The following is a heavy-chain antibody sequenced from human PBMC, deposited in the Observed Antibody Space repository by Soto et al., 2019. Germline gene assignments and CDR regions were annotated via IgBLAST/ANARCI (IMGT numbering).Heavy chain of an antibody. CDR3: ARQVRSDGAGDS. V-gene: IGHV5-51*01. J-gene: IGHJ4*02. Sequence: GESLKISCKASGYNFPNYWIDWVRRMPGQGLEWMGIIYPRDSETRFSPSIQGQVTISADKSTNTAYLQWSSLRASDTAMYYCARQVRSDGAGDSWGQGTLVTVSS. D-gene: IGHD2-15*01. CDR2: IYPRDSET. CDR1: GYNFPNYW.